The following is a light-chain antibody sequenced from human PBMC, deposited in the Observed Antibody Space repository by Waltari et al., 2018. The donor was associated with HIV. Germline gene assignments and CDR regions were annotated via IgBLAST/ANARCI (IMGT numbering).Light chain of an antibody. Sequence: EVVMTQSPATLSVSPGERATLSCRASHSVSSDIAWYQPKPGQAPRLLIYGASTRATTIPPRFSGSGSGTQFTLTISSLQSEDFAVYYCQQYLGWPRTFGQGTKLEIK. CDR1: HSVSSD. V-gene: IGKV3-15*01. J-gene: IGKJ2*01. CDR3: QQYLGWPRT. CDR2: GAS.